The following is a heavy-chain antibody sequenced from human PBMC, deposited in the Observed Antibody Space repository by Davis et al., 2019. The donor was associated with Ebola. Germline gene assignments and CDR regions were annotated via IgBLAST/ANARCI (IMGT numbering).Heavy chain of an antibody. V-gene: IGHV1-2*02. CDR3: ARIGVHGDYLGY. J-gene: IGHJ4*02. D-gene: IGHD4-17*01. Sequence: ASVKVSCKASGYTFTGYYFHWVRQAPGQGLEWMGWINPNSGGRNYAQKFQGRVTMTRDTSLSTAYMELSRLRFDDTAVYYCARIGVHGDYLGYWGQGTLVTVSS. CDR2: INPNSGGR. CDR1: GYTFTGYY.